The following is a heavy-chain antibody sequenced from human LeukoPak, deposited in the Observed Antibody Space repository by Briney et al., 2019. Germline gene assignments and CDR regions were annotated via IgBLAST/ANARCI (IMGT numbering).Heavy chain of an antibody. J-gene: IGHJ4*02. CDR2: INHSGST. CDR1: GGSFSGYY. Sequence: SETLSLTCAVYGGSFSGYYWSWIRQPPGKGLEWIGEINHSGSTNYNPSLKSRVTISVDTSKNQFSLKLSSVTAADTAVYYCARSPYDWGQGTLVTVSS. D-gene: IGHD3-10*01. CDR3: ARSPYD. V-gene: IGHV4-34*01.